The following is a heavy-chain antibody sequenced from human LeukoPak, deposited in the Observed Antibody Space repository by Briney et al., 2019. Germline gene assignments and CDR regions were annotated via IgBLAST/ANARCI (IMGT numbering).Heavy chain of an antibody. Sequence: GGSLRLSCAASGFTFSSNYMSWVRQAPGKGLEWVSVIYSGGSTYYADSVKARFTISRDNAKNSLYLQMNSLRAEDTAVYYCARDFYDILTGYSNYYYGMDVWGQGTTVTVSS. J-gene: IGHJ6*02. D-gene: IGHD3-9*01. CDR3: ARDFYDILTGYSNYYYGMDV. CDR1: GFTFSSNY. V-gene: IGHV3-53*01. CDR2: IYSGGST.